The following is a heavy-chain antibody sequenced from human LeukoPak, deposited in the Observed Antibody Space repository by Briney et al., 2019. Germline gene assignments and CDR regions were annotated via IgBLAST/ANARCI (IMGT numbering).Heavy chain of an antibody. CDR3: AKGTSSWHEFDY. D-gene: IGHD6-13*01. CDR1: GFTFSSYS. CDR2: ISSSSSYI. Sequence: GGSLRLSCAASGFTFSSYSMNWVRQAPGKGLEWVSAISSSSSYIYYADSVKGRFTISRDNAKNSLYLQMNSLRAEDTALYYCAKGTSSWHEFDYWGQGTLVTVSS. V-gene: IGHV3-21*04. J-gene: IGHJ4*02.